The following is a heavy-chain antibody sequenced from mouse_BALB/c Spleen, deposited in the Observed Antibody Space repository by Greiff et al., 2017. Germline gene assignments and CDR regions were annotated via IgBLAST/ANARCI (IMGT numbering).Heavy chain of an antibody. Sequence: VKLVESGPGLVQPSQSLSITCTVSGFSLTSYGVHWVRQSPGKGLEWLGVIWSGGSTDYNAAFISRLSISKDNSKSQVFFKMNSLQANDTAIYYCARIMVTTGWFAYWGQGTLVTVSA. CDR1: GFSLTSYG. J-gene: IGHJ3*01. CDR2: IWSGGST. D-gene: IGHD2-1*01. CDR3: ARIMVTTGWFAY. V-gene: IGHV2-2*02.